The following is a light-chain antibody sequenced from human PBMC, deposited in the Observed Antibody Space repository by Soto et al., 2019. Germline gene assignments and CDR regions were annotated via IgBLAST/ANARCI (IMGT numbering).Light chain of an antibody. V-gene: IGLV2-14*01. CDR2: DVT. Sequence: QSALTQPASVSGSPGQSITISCTGTSSDVGGYNYVSWYQQHPGKAPKLMIYDVTNRPSGVSNRFSGSKSGNTASPTISGLQAEDEADYYCSSYTSSTTQIFGIGTKVTVL. CDR3: SSYTSSTTQI. J-gene: IGLJ1*01. CDR1: SSDVGGYNY.